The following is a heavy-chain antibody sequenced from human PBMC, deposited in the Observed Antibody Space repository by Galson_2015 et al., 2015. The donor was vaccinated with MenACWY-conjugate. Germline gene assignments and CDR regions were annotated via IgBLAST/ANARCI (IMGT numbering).Heavy chain of an antibody. J-gene: IGHJ6*02. D-gene: IGHD5-18*01. CDR3: ARWMRGYSYGYQSYYYYGMDV. V-gene: IGHV3-11*03. CDR2: ISSSSSYT. Sequence: SLRLSCAASGFTFSSYAMSWVRQAPGKGLEWVSYISSSSSYTNYADSVKGRFTISRDNAKNSLYLQTNSLRAEDTAVYYCARWMRGYSYGYQSYYYYGMDVWGQGTTVTVSS. CDR1: GFTFSSYA.